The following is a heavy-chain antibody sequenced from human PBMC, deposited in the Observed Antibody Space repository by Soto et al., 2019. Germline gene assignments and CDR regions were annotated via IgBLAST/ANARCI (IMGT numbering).Heavy chain of an antibody. Sequence: PGESLKISCTGSGYSFTSYWISWVRQMPGKGLEWMGRIDPSDSYTNYSPYFQGHVTISADKSISTAYLQWSSLKASDTAMYYCARHARGIAVAGIDYWGQGTLVTVSS. V-gene: IGHV5-10-1*01. J-gene: IGHJ4*02. CDR2: IDPSDSYT. D-gene: IGHD6-19*01. CDR1: GYSFTSYW. CDR3: ARHARGIAVAGIDY.